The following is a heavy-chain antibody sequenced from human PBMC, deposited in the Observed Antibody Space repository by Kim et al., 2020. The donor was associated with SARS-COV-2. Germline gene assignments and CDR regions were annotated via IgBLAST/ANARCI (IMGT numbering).Heavy chain of an antibody. CDR2: INHSGST. J-gene: IGHJ5*02. D-gene: IGHD3-10*01. CDR3: ARGRYYGSGSYWFHIVWFDP. CDR1: GGSFSGYY. Sequence: SETLSLTCAVYGGSFSGYYWSWIRQPPGKGLEWIGEINHSGSTNYNPSLKSRVTISVDTSKNQFSLKLSSVTAADTAVYYCARGRYYGSGSYWFHIVWFDPWGQGTLVTVSS. V-gene: IGHV4-34*01.